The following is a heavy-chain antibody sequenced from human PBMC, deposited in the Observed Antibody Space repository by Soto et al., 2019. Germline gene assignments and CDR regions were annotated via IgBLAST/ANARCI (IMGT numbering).Heavy chain of an antibody. V-gene: IGHV4-30-4*01. Sequence: SATLSLKCTASGGSISSGDYYWSWTRQPPGKGLEWIWYIYYSGSTSYNPSLKSPVTISVDTSMNQFSMKLSSVTAAGTAVYYCASYPHYYDSSGSYYWTNWFDPWGQGTLFPFSS. CDR3: ASYPHYYDSSGSYYWTNWFDP. CDR2: IYYSGST. CDR1: GGSISSGDYY. D-gene: IGHD3-22*01. J-gene: IGHJ5*02.